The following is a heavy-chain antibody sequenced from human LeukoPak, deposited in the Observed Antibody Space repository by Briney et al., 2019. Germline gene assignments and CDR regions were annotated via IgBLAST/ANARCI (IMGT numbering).Heavy chain of an antibody. CDR1: GFTFDDYA. CDR2: ISWNSGSI. Sequence: GGSLRLSCAASGFTFDDYAMHWVRQAPGKGLEWVSGISWNSGSIGYADSVKGRFTISRDNAKNSLYLQMNSLRAEDTALYDCAKDYSNSPYYFDYWGQGTLVTVSS. V-gene: IGHV3-9*01. CDR3: AKDYSNSPYYFDY. J-gene: IGHJ4*02. D-gene: IGHD6-6*01.